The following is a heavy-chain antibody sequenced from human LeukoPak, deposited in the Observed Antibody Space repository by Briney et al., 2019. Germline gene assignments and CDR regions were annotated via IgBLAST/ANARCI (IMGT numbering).Heavy chain of an antibody. Sequence: GGSLRLSCAASGFTFNNAWMSWVRQAPGKGLEWVGRIKSKTDGGTTDYAAPVKGRFTISRDDSKNTLYLQMNSLKTEDTAVYYCTSHPLWELYSLDYWGQGTLVTVSS. CDR3: TSHPLWELYSLDY. J-gene: IGHJ4*02. V-gene: IGHV3-15*01. CDR1: GFTFNNAW. CDR2: IKSKTDGGTT. D-gene: IGHD1-26*01.